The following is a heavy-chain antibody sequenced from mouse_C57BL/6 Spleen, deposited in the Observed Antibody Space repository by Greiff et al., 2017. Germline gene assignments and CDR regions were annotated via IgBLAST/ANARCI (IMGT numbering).Heavy chain of an antibody. J-gene: IGHJ3*01. D-gene: IGHD2-5*01. V-gene: IGHV1-50*01. CDR1: GYTFTSYW. CDR3: ANSNYTAY. Sequence: VKLQQPGAELVKPGASVKLSCKASGYTFTSYWMQWVKQRPGQGLEWIGEIDPSDSYTNYNQKFKGKATLTVDTSSSTAYMQLSSLTSEDSAVYYCANSNYTAYWGQGTLVTVSA. CDR2: IDPSDSYT.